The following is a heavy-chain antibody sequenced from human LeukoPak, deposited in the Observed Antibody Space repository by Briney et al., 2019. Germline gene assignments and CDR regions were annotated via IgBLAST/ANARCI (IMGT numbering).Heavy chain of an antibody. CDR1: GGSISSYY. D-gene: IGHD3-10*01. CDR3: ARNRRYYYVGGGYYSYYYSGRDA. CDR2: IYYSGST. J-gene: IGHJ6*04. Sequence: SETLSLTCTVSGGSISSYYWSWIRQPPGKGLEWIGYIYYSGSTNYNPSLKSRVTISVDTSKNQFSLKLSSVTAADTAVYYCARNRRYYYVGGGYYSYYYSGRDAGGKGTPVPVS. V-gene: IGHV4-59*01.